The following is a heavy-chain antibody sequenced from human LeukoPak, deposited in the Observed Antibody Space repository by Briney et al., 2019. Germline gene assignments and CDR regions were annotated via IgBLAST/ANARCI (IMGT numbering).Heavy chain of an antibody. CDR2: IKSKTHGGTT. D-gene: IGHD3-22*01. Sequence: PGGSLRLSCAASGFTFSNAWMTWVRRAPGKGLEWVGRIKSKTHGGTTDYAAPVKGRFTISRDDSRNTLYLQMNSLKNEDTAVYYCTTEEVSGYYTNWLDPWGQGTLVTVSS. CDR1: GFTFSNAW. J-gene: IGHJ5*02. CDR3: TTEEVSGYYTNWLDP. V-gene: IGHV3-15*01.